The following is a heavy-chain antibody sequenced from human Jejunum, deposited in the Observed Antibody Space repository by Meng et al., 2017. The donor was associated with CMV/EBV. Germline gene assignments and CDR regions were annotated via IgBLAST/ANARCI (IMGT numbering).Heavy chain of an antibody. V-gene: IGHV1-2*02. J-gene: IGHJ4*02. CDR3: ARSQMYYYDSSDYTQAGY. Sequence: VRQAPGQGLEWMGRLNPSSGVSTYAQTFQSRVTMTRDTSISTIYMELYGLTSGDTAVYYCARSQMYYYDSSDYTQAGYWGQGTQVTVSS. CDR2: LNPSSGVS. D-gene: IGHD3-22*01.